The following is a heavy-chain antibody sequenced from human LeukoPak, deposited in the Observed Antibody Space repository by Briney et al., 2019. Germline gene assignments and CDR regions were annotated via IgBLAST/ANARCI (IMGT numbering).Heavy chain of an antibody. J-gene: IGHJ5*02. CDR3: ARAGLYCSSTSCPGHWFDP. V-gene: IGHV1-2*02. D-gene: IGHD2-2*01. CDR1: GYTFTGYY. Sequence: GASVKVSCKASGYTFTGYYMHWVRQAPGQGLEWMGWINPNSGGTNYAQKFQGRVTMTRDTSISTAYMELSRLRSDDTAVYYCARAGLYCSSTSCPGHWFDPWGQGTLVTVSS. CDR2: INPNSGGT.